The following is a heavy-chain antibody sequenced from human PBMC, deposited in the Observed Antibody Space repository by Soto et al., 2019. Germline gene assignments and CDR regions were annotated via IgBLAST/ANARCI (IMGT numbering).Heavy chain of an antibody. D-gene: IGHD1-26*01. CDR2: IFHSGST. J-gene: IGHJ4*02. V-gene: IGHV4-4*02. Sequence: QVQLQESGPGLVKPSGTLSLTCAVFGGSISNSNWWTWVRQPPGKGLDWIGEIFHSGSTNYNSSLMGRVTISVDKANNQFFLKLSSVTVADTAVYYCAHRPIVGAAIWGQGTLVTVSS. CDR3: AHRPIVGAAI. CDR1: GGSISNSNW.